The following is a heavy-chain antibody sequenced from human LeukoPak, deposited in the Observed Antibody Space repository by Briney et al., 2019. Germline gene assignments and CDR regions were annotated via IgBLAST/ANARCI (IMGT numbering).Heavy chain of an antibody. J-gene: IGHJ4*02. D-gene: IGHD6-19*01. Sequence: GGPLRLSCAPSGFPFSIYAMRWVRHARGKGLVGVSDISGCGGSIYYADTVNGRFTISRDNTKNTLYLQMNSLREEDTAVYYCAKDAILRCVSGYSSGWYDYWGQGTLVTVSS. CDR3: AKDAILRCVSGYSSGWYDY. CDR1: GFPFSIYA. CDR2: ISGCGGSI. V-gene: IGHV3-23*01.